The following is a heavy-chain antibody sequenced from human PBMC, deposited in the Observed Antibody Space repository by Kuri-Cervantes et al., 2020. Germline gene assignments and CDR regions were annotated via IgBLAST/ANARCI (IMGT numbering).Heavy chain of an antibody. J-gene: IGHJ6*02. CDR3: AMGDNYGMDV. V-gene: IGHV3-33*08. CDR1: GFTVSSNY. Sequence: GGSLRLSCAAAGFTVSSNYIRWVRQAPGKGLEWVAVIWYDGSNKYYADSVKGRFTISRDNSKNTLYLQMNSLRAEDTAVYYCAMGDNYGMDVWGQGTTVTVSS. D-gene: IGHD3-16*01. CDR2: IWYDGSNK.